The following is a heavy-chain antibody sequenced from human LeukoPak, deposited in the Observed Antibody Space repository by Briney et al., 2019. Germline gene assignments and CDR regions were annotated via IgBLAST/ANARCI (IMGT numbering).Heavy chain of an antibody. CDR2: INPNSGGT. Sequence: GASVKVSCKASGYTFTGYYMHWVRQAPGQGLEWMGWINPNSGGTNYAQKCQGRVTMTRDTSISTAYMELSRLRSDDTAVYYCARDGIIAARPRNWFDPWGQGTLVTVSS. CDR1: GYTFTGYY. CDR3: ARDGIIAARPRNWFDP. J-gene: IGHJ5*02. V-gene: IGHV1-2*02. D-gene: IGHD6-6*01.